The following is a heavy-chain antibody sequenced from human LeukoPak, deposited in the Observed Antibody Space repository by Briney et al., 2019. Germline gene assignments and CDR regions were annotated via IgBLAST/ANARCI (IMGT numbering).Heavy chain of an antibody. CDR1: GGSISSGGYY. CDR3: ATDRLSYLDS. D-gene: IGHD6-19*01. Sequence: PSQSLSLTCTVSGGSISSGGYYWSWIRQHPGKGLEWFGYIYYSGSTYYNPSLKRRVTISVDPSNNQFYLKLRSVTAPETAVYYCATDRLSYLDSWGQGTLVTVSS. CDR2: IYYSGST. V-gene: IGHV4-31*03. J-gene: IGHJ4*02.